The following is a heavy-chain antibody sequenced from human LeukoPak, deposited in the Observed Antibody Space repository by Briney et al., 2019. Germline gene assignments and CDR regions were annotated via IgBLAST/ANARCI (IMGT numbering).Heavy chain of an antibody. Sequence: GGSLRLSCSASGFTFTTYGMNWVRQAPGKGLERVSGIGGSGVRTYYADSVKGRFTISRDNSRNTVYLQMNSLRSEDTAVYYCAKRSGINYGYFDSWGQGTLVTVSS. D-gene: IGHD1-26*01. CDR3: AKRSGINYGYFDS. V-gene: IGHV3-23*01. CDR2: IGGSGVRT. J-gene: IGHJ4*02. CDR1: GFTFTTYG.